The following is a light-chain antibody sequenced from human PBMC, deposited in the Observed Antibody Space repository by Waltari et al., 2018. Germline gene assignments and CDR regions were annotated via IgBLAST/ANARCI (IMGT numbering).Light chain of an antibody. V-gene: IGLV1-40*01. CDR2: GNS. J-gene: IGLJ3*02. CDR3: QSYDSSLSGV. Sequence: QSVLTQPPSVSGAPGQRVTISSTGSSSNIGAGYDLHWYQQLPGTAPKLLIYGNSNRPSGVPDRFSGSKSGTSASLAITGLQAEDEADYYCQSYDSSLSGVFGGGTKLTVL. CDR1: SSNIGAGYD.